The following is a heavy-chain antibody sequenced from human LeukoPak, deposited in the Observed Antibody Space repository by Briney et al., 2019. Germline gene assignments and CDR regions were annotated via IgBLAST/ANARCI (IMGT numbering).Heavy chain of an antibody. J-gene: IGHJ5*02. Sequence: PSETLSLICPVYGGSFSGYYWSWIRQPPGKGLEWIGEINHSGDTNYNPSLQSRVTISVDRSKNQYFLKLSSVIAADTAVYYCARGRQWLVLGVLSRFDRWGQGTLVTVSS. CDR1: GGSFSGYY. D-gene: IGHD6-19*01. CDR2: INHSGDT. CDR3: ARGRQWLVLGVLSRFDR. V-gene: IGHV4-34*01.